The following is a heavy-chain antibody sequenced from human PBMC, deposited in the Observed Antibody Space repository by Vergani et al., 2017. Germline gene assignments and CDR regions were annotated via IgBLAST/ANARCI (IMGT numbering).Heavy chain of an antibody. Sequence: QVHLVESGGGVVQPGRSLRLSCVVSGFTSSYYGMHWVRQAPGKGLEWVAVISYDGTQKYYADSVKGRFTISRENSKSTRYLQMNSLRTEDTAVYYCATKSCGTPGCQIGYFREWGQGTLVTVAS. CDR3: ATKSCGTPGCQIGYFRE. V-gene: IGHV3-30*03. CDR2: ISYDGTQK. J-gene: IGHJ1*01. CDR1: GFTSSYYG. D-gene: IGHD1-1*01.